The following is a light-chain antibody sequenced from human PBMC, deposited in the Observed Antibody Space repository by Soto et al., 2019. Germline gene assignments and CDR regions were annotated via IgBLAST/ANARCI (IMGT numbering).Light chain of an antibody. CDR3: SSYTSSSTLGV. Sequence: QSALTQPASVSGSPGQSITISCTGTSSDVGGYNYVSWYQQHPGKAPKLMIYEVTNRPSGVSNRFSGSKSDNTASLTISGLQAEDEAEYYCSSYTSSSTLGVFGGGTKLTVL. V-gene: IGLV2-14*01. CDR1: SSDVGGYNY. CDR2: EVT. J-gene: IGLJ3*02.